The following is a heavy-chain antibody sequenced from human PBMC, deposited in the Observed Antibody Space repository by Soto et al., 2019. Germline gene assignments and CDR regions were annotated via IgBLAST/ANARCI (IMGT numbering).Heavy chain of an antibody. Sequence: SETLSLTCALYGGSFSDYYWGWIRQPPGKGLECIGEITHSGSTNYNPSLKSRVTLSVDTSKNQFSLNLTSVTAADTAVYYCARGLRAPFGVRLSYYYYGMDVWGQGTTVTVSS. D-gene: IGHD3-10*01. J-gene: IGHJ6*02. CDR1: GGSFSDYY. CDR3: ARGLRAPFGVRLSYYYYGMDV. V-gene: IGHV4-34*01. CDR2: ITHSGST.